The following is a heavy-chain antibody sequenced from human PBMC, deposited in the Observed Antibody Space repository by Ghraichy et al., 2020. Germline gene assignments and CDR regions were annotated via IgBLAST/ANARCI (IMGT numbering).Heavy chain of an antibody. J-gene: IGHJ6*02. D-gene: IGHD2-2*01. Sequence: GGSPRLSCAASGFTVSSNYMSWVRQAPGKGLEWVSVIYSGGSTYYADSVKGRFTISRDNSKNTLYLQMNSLRAEDTAVYYCARAGHCSSTSCYLGMDVWGQGTTVTVSS. CDR1: GFTVSSNY. CDR2: IYSGGST. V-gene: IGHV3-53*01. CDR3: ARAGHCSSTSCYLGMDV.